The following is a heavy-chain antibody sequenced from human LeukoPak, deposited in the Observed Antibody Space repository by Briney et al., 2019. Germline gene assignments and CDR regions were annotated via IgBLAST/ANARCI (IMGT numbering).Heavy chain of an antibody. CDR1: GYTFTGYY. CDR3: ARLAAAGHGFDY. D-gene: IGHD6-13*01. J-gene: IGHJ4*02. CDR2: INPNSGGT. V-gene: IGHV1-2*02. Sequence: ASMKGFCKAFGYTFTGYYMHWGGQGPGQRVEWMGWINPNSGGTNYAQKFQGRVTMTRDTSISTAYMELSRLRSDDTAVYYCARLAAAGHGFDYWGQGTLVTVSS.